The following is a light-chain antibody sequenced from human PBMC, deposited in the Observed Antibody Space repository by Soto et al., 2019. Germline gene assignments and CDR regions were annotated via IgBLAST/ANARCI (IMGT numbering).Light chain of an antibody. Sequence: DIQMTQSPSSLSASVGDRVTITCRASQGISNSLAWYQHKPGKAPKLLIHAASTLQSGVPSRFSGSGFGTDVTLTISSLQPEDVATYYCQKYNSAPATFGPGTQVDI. CDR2: AAS. CDR3: QKYNSAPAT. J-gene: IGKJ3*01. V-gene: IGKV1-27*01. CDR1: QGISNS.